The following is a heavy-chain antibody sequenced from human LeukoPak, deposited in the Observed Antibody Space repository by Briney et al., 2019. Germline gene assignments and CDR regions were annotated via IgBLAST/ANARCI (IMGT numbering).Heavy chain of an antibody. V-gene: IGHV3-48*03. Sequence: GGSLRLSCAASGFTFSSYETNWVRQAPGKGLEWVSYISSSGSTIYYADSVKGRFTISRDNAKNSLYLQMNSLRAEDTAVYYCASGDDFWSGYYYFDYWGQGTLVTVSS. J-gene: IGHJ4*02. D-gene: IGHD3-3*01. CDR3: ASGDDFWSGYYYFDY. CDR2: ISSSGSTI. CDR1: GFTFSSYE.